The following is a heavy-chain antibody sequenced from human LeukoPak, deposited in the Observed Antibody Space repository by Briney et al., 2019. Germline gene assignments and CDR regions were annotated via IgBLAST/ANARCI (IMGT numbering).Heavy chain of an antibody. D-gene: IGHD6-19*01. V-gene: IGHV3-33*01. J-gene: IGHJ6*02. Sequence: GGSLRLSCAASGFTFSSYGMHWVRQAPGKGLEWVALIWYDGSNKYYADSVKGRFTISRDNSKNTLYLQMNSLRAEDTAVYYCVRESGNGYSSGWYPYYYYGMDVWGQGTTVTVSS. CDR3: VRESGNGYSSGWYPYYYYGMDV. CDR2: IWYDGSNK. CDR1: GFTFSSYG.